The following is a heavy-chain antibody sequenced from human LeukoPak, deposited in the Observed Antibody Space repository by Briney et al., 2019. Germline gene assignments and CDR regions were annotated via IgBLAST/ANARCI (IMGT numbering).Heavy chain of an antibody. CDR3: ARFGSSTWYKGAFDI. D-gene: IGHD6-13*01. J-gene: IGHJ3*02. V-gene: IGHV4-34*12. Sequence: SGTLSLTCAVYGGSFSGYYWSRIRQPPGKGLEWIGEIVHSGNTKYNPSLKSRVTISVDTSKNQFSLNLTSVTAADTAVYYCARFGSSTWYKGAFDIWGQGTMVTVAS. CDR1: GGSFSGYY. CDR2: IVHSGNT.